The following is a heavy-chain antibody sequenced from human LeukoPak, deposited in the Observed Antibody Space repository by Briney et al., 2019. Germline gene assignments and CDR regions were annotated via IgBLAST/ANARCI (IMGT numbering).Heavy chain of an antibody. CDR1: GGSISSYY. Sequence: PSETLSLTCTVSGGSISSYYWSWIRQPPGEGLEWIGYIYYSGNTNYNPSLKSRVTLSVDTSKNQFSLKLSSVTAADTALYYCARHGSRGNSGIFDYWGQGTLVTVSS. D-gene: IGHD4-23*01. V-gene: IGHV4-59*01. CDR3: ARHGSRGNSGIFDY. J-gene: IGHJ4*02. CDR2: IYYSGNT.